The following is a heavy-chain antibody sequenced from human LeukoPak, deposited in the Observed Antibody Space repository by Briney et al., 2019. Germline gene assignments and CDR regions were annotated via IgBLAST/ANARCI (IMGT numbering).Heavy chain of an antibody. D-gene: IGHD6-13*01. Sequence: SETLSLTCTVSGDSISSGDYYWSWIRQPAGKGLEWIGRISSSGSTNYNPSLKSRVTISVDTSKNQFSLKLSSVTAADTAVYYCARGSSWYSRSLDYWGQGTLVTVSS. J-gene: IGHJ4*02. V-gene: IGHV4-61*02. CDR1: GDSISSGDYY. CDR2: ISSSGST. CDR3: ARGSSWYSRSLDY.